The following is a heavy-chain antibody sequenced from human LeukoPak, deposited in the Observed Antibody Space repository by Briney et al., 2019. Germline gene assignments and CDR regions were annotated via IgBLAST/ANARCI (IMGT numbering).Heavy chain of an antibody. D-gene: IGHD3-22*01. CDR3: ARGEYYDSSEPPR. Sequence: GGSLRLSCAASGFTFSSYSMNWVRQAPGKGLEWVSSISSSSYIYYADSVKGRFTISRDNAKNSLYLQMNSLRAEDTAVYYCARGEYYDSSEPPRWGQGTLVTVSS. J-gene: IGHJ4*02. CDR2: ISSSSYI. V-gene: IGHV3-21*01. CDR1: GFTFSSYS.